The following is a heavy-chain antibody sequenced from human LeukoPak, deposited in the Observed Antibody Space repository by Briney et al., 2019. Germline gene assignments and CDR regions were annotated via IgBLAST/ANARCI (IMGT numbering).Heavy chain of an antibody. J-gene: IGHJ4*02. D-gene: IGHD1-26*01. CDR1: GGTFSSYA. V-gene: IGHV1-69*05. Sequence: ASVKVSCKASGGTFSSYAISWVRQAPGQGLEWVGRSIPIFGTANYAQKFQGRVTITTDESTSTAYMELSSLRSEDTAVYYCARDPGPYSGSLYWGQGTLVTVSS. CDR2: SIPIFGTA. CDR3: ARDPGPYSGSLY.